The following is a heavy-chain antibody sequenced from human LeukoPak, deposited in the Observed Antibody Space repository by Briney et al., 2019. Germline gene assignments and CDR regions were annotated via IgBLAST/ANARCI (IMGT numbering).Heavy chain of an antibody. CDR1: GLTFTSYV. J-gene: IGHJ5*02. CDR2: IPYDGSNK. CDR3: ARPRGAAAGTFGFDP. Sequence: GGSLRLSCAASGLTFTSYVMHWVRQAPGKGLQWVALIPYDGSNKYYADSVKGRFTISRDNSKNTLYLQMNSLRAEDTAVYYCARPRGAAAGTFGFDPWGQGTLVTVSS. V-gene: IGHV3-30*03. D-gene: IGHD6-13*01.